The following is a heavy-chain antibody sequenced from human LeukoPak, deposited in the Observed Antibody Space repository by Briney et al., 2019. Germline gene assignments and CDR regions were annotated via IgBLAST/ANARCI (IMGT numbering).Heavy chain of an antibody. D-gene: IGHD3-10*01. CDR2: INPSGGST. V-gene: IGHV1-46*01. CDR1: GYTFTSYY. Sequence: ASVKVSCKASGYTFTSYYMHWVRQAPGQGLEWMGIINPSGGSTSYAQKFQGRVTMTRDTSTSTVYMELSSLRSEDTAVYYCARVQDGSGSYRRRSGQFDYWGQGTLVTVSS. CDR3: ARVQDGSGSYRRRSGQFDY. J-gene: IGHJ4*02.